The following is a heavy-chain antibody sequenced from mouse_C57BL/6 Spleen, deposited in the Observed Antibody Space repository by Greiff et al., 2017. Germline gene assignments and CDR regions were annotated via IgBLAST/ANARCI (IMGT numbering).Heavy chain of an antibody. D-gene: IGHD1-1*01. CDR2: ISDGGSYT. Sequence: VMLVESGGGLVKPGGSLKLSCAASGFTFRSYAMSWVRQTPEKRLEWVATISDGGSYTYYPDNVKGRFTISRDNAKNNLYLQMSHLQSEDTAMYYCARDYYGSSYWYFDVWGTGTTVTVSS. J-gene: IGHJ1*03. V-gene: IGHV5-4*01. CDR3: ARDYYGSSYWYFDV. CDR1: GFTFRSYA.